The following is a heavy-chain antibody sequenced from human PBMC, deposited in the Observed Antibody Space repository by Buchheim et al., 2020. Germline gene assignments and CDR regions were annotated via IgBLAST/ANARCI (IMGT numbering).Heavy chain of an antibody. CDR3: ATGGGYGY. Sequence: EVQLVESGGGSVQPGGSLRLSCAASGFTFSRYSMNWARQAPGKGLEWVSYMTSDEKTIYYTDSVKGRLPISRDNAKNTLYLQMNSLRAEDTAVYYCATGGGYGYWGQGTL. D-gene: IGHD1-26*01. J-gene: IGHJ4*02. V-gene: IGHV3-48*04. CDR1: GFTFSRYS. CDR2: MTSDEKTI.